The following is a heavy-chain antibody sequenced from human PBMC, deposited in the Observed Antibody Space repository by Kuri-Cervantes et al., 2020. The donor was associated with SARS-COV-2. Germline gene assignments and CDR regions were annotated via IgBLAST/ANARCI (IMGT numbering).Heavy chain of an antibody. CDR3: TIGYRSSTGCYRPYYFDY. D-gene: IGHD2-2*02. Sequence: GESLKISCTASGFTFGDYTMGWFRQAPGKGLEWVGFIRSKAYTGTTEYAASVKGRFTISRDDSKSIAYLQMNSLKTEDTAVYYCTIGYRSSTGCYRPYYFDYWGQGTLVTVSS. CDR1: GFTFGDYT. V-gene: IGHV3-49*03. CDR2: IRSKAYTGTT. J-gene: IGHJ4*02.